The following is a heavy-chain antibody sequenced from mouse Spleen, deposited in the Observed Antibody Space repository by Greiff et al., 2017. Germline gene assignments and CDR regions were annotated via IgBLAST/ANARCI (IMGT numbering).Heavy chain of an antibody. Sequence: VQLQQSGAELVRPGVSVKISCKGSGYTFTDYAMHWVKQSHAKSLEWIGVISTYYGDASYNQKFKGKATMTVDKSSSTAYMELARLTSEDSAIYYCARDYGGLMDYWGQGTSVTVSS. J-gene: IGHJ4*01. D-gene: IGHD1-1*02. CDR3: ARDYGGLMDY. CDR1: GYTFTDYA. V-gene: IGHV1S137*01. CDR2: ISTYYGDA.